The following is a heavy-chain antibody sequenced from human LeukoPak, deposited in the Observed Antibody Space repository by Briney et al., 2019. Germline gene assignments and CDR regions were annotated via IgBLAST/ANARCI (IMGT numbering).Heavy chain of an antibody. CDR2: IYNSGST. CDR3: GRDWEHSYGRWIDY. J-gene: IGHJ4*02. V-gene: IGHV4-59*01. Sequence: PSETLSLTCTVSGGSISTYYWSWIRQPPGKGLEWIGYIYNSGSTNYNPSLKSRVTISVDTSKNQFSLKLSSVTAADTAVYYCGRDWEHSYGRWIDYWGQGTLVTVSS. D-gene: IGHD5-18*01. CDR1: GGSISTYY.